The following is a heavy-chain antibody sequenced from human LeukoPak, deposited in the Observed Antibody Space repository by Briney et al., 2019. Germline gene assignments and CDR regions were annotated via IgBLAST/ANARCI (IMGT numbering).Heavy chain of an antibody. CDR2: ISSSSSYI. Sequence: GGSLRLSCAASGFTFSSYSMNWVRQAPGKGLEWVSSISSSSSYIYYADSVKGRFTISRDSAKNSLYLQMNSLRAEDTAVYYCARAHDYGDYEVYWGQGTLVTVSS. V-gene: IGHV3-21*01. CDR1: GFTFSSYS. J-gene: IGHJ4*02. D-gene: IGHD4-17*01. CDR3: ARAHDYGDYEVY.